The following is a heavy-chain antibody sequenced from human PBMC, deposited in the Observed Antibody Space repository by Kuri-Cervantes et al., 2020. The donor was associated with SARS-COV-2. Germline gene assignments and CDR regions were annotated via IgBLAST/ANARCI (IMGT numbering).Heavy chain of an antibody. CDR3: ARKISITIWVRVWQYFDY. CDR1: GYTFTGYY. Sequence: SVKVSCKASGYTFTGYYMHWVRQAPGQGLEWMGWINPNSGGTNYAQKFLGRVTMTRDTSISTAYMELSSLRSDETAVYYCARKISITIWVRVWQYFDYWGQGTLVTVSS. V-gene: IGHV1-2*02. CDR2: INPNSGGT. J-gene: IGHJ4*02. D-gene: IGHD3-3*01.